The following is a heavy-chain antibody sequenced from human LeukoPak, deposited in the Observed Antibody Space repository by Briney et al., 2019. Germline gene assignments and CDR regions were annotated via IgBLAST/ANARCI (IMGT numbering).Heavy chain of an antibody. J-gene: IGHJ4*02. CDR1: GFTFSTYS. Sequence: GGSLRLSCAASGFTFSTYSMNWVRQAPGKGLKWVSSISSSSSYIYYTDSVKGRFTISRDNAKNSLYLQMNSLRAEDTAVYYCARFLDYGDYSIDYWGQGTLVTVSS. CDR3: ARFLDYGDYSIDY. V-gene: IGHV3-21*01. D-gene: IGHD4-17*01. CDR2: ISSSSSYI.